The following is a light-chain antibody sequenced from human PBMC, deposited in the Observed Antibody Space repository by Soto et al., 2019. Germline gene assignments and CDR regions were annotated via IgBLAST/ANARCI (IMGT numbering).Light chain of an antibody. CDR1: SSDVGGYHY. CDR2: DVS. J-gene: IGLJ2*01. CDR3: SSYTSSSTLV. V-gene: IGLV2-14*01. Sequence: QSALTQPASVSGSPGQSITISCTGTSSDVGGYHYVSWYQQHPGKAPKLMIYDVSNRPSGVSNRFSGSKAGNTASLTISGLQAEDEDDYYCSSYTSSSTLVFGGGTQLTVL.